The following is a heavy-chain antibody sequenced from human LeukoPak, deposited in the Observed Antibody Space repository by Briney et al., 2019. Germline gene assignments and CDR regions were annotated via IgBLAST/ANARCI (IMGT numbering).Heavy chain of an antibody. J-gene: IGHJ4*02. Sequence: PSETLSLTCAVYGGSFSGYYWSWIRQPPGKGLEWIGEINHSGSTNYNPSLKSRVTISVDTSKNQFSLKLSSVTAADTAVYYCARDLGGIYFDYWCQGTLVTVSS. CDR3: ARDLGGIYFDY. D-gene: IGHD1-26*01. V-gene: IGHV4-34*01. CDR2: INHSGST. CDR1: GGSFSGYY.